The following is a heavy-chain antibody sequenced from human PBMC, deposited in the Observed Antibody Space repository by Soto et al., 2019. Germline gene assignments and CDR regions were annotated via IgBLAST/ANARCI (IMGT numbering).Heavy chain of an antibody. V-gene: IGHV1-18*01. Sequence: QAQLVQSGAEVKKPGASVKVSCKASGYTFYSHSISWVRQAPGQGLEWMGRINADYGNTRSATKFRGRVTMTTDPSTTTVYMELPNLSSDDTAVYYCARCIQCDYYYGMDVWGQVTTVTVSS. CDR2: INADYGNT. J-gene: IGHJ6*02. D-gene: IGHD5-18*01. CDR3: ARCIQCDYYYGMDV. CDR1: GYTFYSHS.